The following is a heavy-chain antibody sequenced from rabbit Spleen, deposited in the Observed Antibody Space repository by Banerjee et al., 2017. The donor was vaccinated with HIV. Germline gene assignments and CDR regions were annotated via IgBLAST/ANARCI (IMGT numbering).Heavy chain of an antibody. D-gene: IGHD2-1*01. V-gene: IGHV1S47*01. CDR3: VRDLGYDDYSEKGYFNL. CDR1: GFDFSVYG. CDR2: IDPIFGRT. J-gene: IGHJ4*01. Sequence: QEQLVESGGGLVQPGGSLKLSCKASGFDFSVYGLSWVRQAPGKGLEWIGYIDPIFGRTYYASWVSGRFTISSHNAQNTMYLQLNSLTAADTATYFCVRDLGYDDYSEKGYFNLWGQGTLVTVS.